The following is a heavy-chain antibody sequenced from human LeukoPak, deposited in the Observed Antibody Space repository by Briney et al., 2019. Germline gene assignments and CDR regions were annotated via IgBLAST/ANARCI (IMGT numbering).Heavy chain of an antibody. V-gene: IGHV3-30*18. Sequence: GGSLRLSCAASGFTFSSYGMHWVRQAPGKGLEWVAVISYDGSNKYYADSVKGRFTISRDNSKNTLYLQMNSLRAEDTAVYYCAKEISLGYCSGGSCYVDAFDIWGQGTMVTVSS. CDR2: ISYDGSNK. CDR3: AKEISLGYCSGGSCYVDAFDI. CDR1: GFTFSSYG. D-gene: IGHD2-15*01. J-gene: IGHJ3*02.